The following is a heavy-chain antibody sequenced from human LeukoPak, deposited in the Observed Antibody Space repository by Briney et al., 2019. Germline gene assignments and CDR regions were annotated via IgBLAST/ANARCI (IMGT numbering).Heavy chain of an antibody. J-gene: IGHJ4*01. D-gene: IGHD2-2*01. CDR3: ARDPVPAAARHFYY. Sequence: PGRSLRLSCAASGFTFSTYAMHWVRQAPGKGLEWVAVTSSDGTVKYYPDSVKGRFTISRDNSKNTLYLQVNSLRPEDTGVYYCARDPVPAAARHFYYWGQGTLVTVSS. CDR1: GFTFSTYA. CDR2: TSSDGTVK. V-gene: IGHV3-30-3*01.